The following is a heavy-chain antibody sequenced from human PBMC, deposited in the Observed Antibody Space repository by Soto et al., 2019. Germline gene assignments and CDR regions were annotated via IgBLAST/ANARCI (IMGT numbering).Heavy chain of an antibody. J-gene: IGHJ4*02. D-gene: IGHD5-18*01. V-gene: IGHV2-5*02. CDR1: GFSLRSTGFG. CDR2: IYWVDDK. Sequence: QITLKESGPTLVKPTQTLTLTFTLSGFSLRSTGFGVGFLRQPQGKAPEWLTLIYWVDDKRYSPSLKNRLTIIKDTYRNQVVLTMINMDPVDTATFSVAQSLRDTAMSWGKGTLVRVSS. CDR3: AQSLRDTAMS.